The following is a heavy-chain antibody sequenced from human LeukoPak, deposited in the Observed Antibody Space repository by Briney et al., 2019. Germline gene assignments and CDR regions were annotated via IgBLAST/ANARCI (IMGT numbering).Heavy chain of an antibody. CDR2: ISYDGSNK. CDR1: GFTFSSYG. J-gene: IGHJ6*02. Sequence: PGGSLRLSCAASGFTFSSYGMHWVRQAPGKGLEWVAVISYDGSNKYYADSVKGRFTISRDNSKNTLYLQMNSLRAEDTAVYYCATYYYGMDVWGQGTTVTVSS. V-gene: IGHV3-30*03. CDR3: ATYYYGMDV.